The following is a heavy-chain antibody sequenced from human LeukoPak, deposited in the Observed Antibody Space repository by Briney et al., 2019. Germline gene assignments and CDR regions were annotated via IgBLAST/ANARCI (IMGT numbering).Heavy chain of an antibody. D-gene: IGHD3-3*02. V-gene: IGHV1-2*02. J-gene: IGHJ3*02. CDR3: ARGSILEDDAFDI. CDR2: INANSGRT. Sequence: GASVKLSCKASGYTFTSYAMNWVRQAPGQGLEWMGWINANSGRTNYAEKFQGRVTMTRDKSMSTVYMELSSLRSDDTAVYYCARGSILEDDAFDIWGQGTMVTVSS. CDR1: GYTFTSYA.